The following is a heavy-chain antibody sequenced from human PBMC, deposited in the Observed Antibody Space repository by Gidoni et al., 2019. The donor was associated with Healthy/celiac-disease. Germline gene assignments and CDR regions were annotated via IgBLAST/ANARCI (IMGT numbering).Heavy chain of an antibody. CDR3: AAVNLWSGYRRGPEHDAFDI. CDR1: GFTFTTSA. CDR2: IVVGSGNT. Sequence: QMQLVQSGPEVKKPGTSVQVSCKASGFTFTTSAVQWVRQARGQRLEWIGWIVVGSGNTNYAQKFQERVTITREMSTSTAYMELSSLRSEDTAVYYCAAVNLWSGYRRGPEHDAFDIWGQGTMVTVSS. J-gene: IGHJ3*02. V-gene: IGHV1-58*01. D-gene: IGHD3-3*01.